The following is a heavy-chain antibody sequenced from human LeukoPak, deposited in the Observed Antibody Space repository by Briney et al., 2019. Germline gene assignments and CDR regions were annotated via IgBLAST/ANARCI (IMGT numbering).Heavy chain of an antibody. CDR3: ARVGPGYCSSTSCHGDYYGMDV. Sequence: ASVKVSCKASGYTFTGYYMHWVRQAPGQGLEWMGWINPNSGGTNYAQKFQGRVTMTRDTSISTAYMELSRLRSDDTAVYYCARVGPGYCSSTSCHGDYYGMDVWGQGTTVTVSS. CDR1: GYTFTGYY. J-gene: IGHJ6*02. CDR2: INPNSGGT. D-gene: IGHD2-2*01. V-gene: IGHV1-2*02.